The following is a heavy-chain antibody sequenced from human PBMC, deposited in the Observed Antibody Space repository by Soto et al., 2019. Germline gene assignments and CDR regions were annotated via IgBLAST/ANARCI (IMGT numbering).Heavy chain of an antibody. D-gene: IGHD6-6*01. CDR3: ANTGVEYSSSSFNSGMDV. J-gene: IGHJ6*02. CDR2: ISYDGSNK. Sequence: PGGSLRLSCAASGGTFSSYGMHWVRQAPGKGLEWVAVISYDGSNKYYADSVKGRFTISRDNSKNTLYLQMNSLRAEDTAVYYCANTGVEYSSSSFNSGMDVWGQGTTVTVSS. V-gene: IGHV3-30*18. CDR1: GGTFSSYG.